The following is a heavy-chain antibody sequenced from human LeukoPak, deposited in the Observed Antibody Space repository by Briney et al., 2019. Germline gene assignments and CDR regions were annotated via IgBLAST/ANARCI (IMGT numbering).Heavy chain of an antibody. D-gene: IGHD3-10*01. CDR3: ARRLVRAVITL. CDR2: INDSGST. V-gene: IGHV4-34*01. J-gene: IGHJ4*02. Sequence: SETLSFTCAVYGGSFSGYYWRWLGQPPGKGLEWIGEINDSGSTNYNPSLKSGVTISVDTSKNEFSLKLSSVTAADPAVYYCARRLVRAVITLWGQGTLVTVSS. CDR1: GGSFSGYY.